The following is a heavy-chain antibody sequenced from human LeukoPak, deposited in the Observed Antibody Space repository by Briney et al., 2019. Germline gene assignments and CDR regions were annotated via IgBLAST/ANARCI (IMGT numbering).Heavy chain of an antibody. J-gene: IGHJ6*02. CDR2: IRYDGSNK. V-gene: IGHV3-30*02. Sequence: PGGSLRLSCAASGFTFSSYGMHWVRQAPGKGLEWVAFIRYDGSNKYYADSVKGRFTISRDNSKNTLYLQMNSLRPEDTAVYYCAKDRGTSWYNAMDVWGQGSTVTVSS. D-gene: IGHD3-10*01. CDR3: AKDRGTSWYNAMDV. CDR1: GFTFSSYG.